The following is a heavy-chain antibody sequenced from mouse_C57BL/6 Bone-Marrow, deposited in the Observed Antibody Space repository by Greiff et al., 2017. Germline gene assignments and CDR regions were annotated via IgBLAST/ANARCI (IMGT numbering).Heavy chain of an antibody. CDR3: AEPDYGNYDWYFDV. Sequence: VKLVESGPGLVQPSQSRSITCTVSGFSLTSYGVHWVRQSPGKGLEWLGVIWRGGSSDYNAAFMSRLCISKDNSKGQVFFKRNSLQADDTAIYDCAEPDYGNYDWYFDVWGTGTTVTVSS. CDR1: GFSLTSYG. D-gene: IGHD2-1*01. J-gene: IGHJ1*03. V-gene: IGHV2-5*01. CDR2: IWRGGSS.